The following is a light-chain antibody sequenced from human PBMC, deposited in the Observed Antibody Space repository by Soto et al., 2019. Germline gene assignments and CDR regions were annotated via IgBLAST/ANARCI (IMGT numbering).Light chain of an antibody. CDR1: QFVSSNS. CDR2: DAS. CDR3: QQYAGSPRT. V-gene: IGKV3-20*01. J-gene: IGKJ1*01. Sequence: EIVWTQSPGTLSLSPGERATLACRSSQFVSSNSLAWYQQKRGQAPRLLIHDASSRATGIPDRFSGSGSGTDFTLTISRLEPEDFAVYYCQQYAGSPRTFGQGTKVDIK.